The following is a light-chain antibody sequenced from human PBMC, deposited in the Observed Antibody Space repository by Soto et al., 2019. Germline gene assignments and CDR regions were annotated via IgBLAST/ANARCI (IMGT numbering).Light chain of an antibody. CDR1: QSLTSY. Sequence: GVSQSPSALSLSTGERATLSCRASQSLTSYLAWYQQKPGQAPRLLIYDASNRATGIPPRFSGSGSGTEFTLTISSLQPDDFATYYCQQYNSYSWTFGQGTKVDIK. V-gene: IGKV3-11*01. CDR2: DAS. J-gene: IGKJ1*01. CDR3: QQYNSYSWT.